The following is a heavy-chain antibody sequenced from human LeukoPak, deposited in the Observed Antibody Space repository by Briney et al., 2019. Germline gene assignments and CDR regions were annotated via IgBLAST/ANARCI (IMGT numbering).Heavy chain of an antibody. Sequence: GGSLRLSCAASGFTFSDYYMSWIRQAPGQGLEWVSYISSSTSYTNYADSVKGRFTISRDNAKNSLYLQMNSLRAEDTAVYYCARGYGDNPYGMDVWGQGTTVTVSS. D-gene: IGHD4-17*01. CDR3: ARGYGDNPYGMDV. CDR1: GFTFSDYY. CDR2: ISSSTSYT. V-gene: IGHV3-11*06. J-gene: IGHJ6*02.